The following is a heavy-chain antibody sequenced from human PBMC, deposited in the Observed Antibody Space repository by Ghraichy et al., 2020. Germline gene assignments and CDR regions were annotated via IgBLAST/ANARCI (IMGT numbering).Heavy chain of an antibody. CDR2: ISSSSSYT. D-gene: IGHD6-19*01. CDR1: GFTFSDYY. CDR3: AREFIAVAGIENYYYYYMDV. J-gene: IGHJ6*03. Sequence: GGSLRLSCAASGFTFSDYYMSWIRQAPGKGLEWVSYISSSSSYTNYADSVKGRFTISRDNAKNSLYLQMNSLRAEDTAVYYCAREFIAVAGIENYYYYYMDVWGKGTTVTVSS. V-gene: IGHV3-11*06.